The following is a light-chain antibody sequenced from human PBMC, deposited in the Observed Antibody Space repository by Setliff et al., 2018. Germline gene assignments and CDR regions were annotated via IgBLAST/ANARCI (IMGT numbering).Light chain of an antibody. CDR1: ENVSNR. CDR2: KAS. CDR3: QQYYTFWT. Sequence: STLSASVGDRVTITCRTTENVSNRVAWYQQKPGKAPTLLIYKASSLKSVVPSRFSGSGSGTEFSLTISSLQPDDFATYYCQQYYTFWTFAQGTKVDIK. V-gene: IGKV1-5*03. J-gene: IGKJ1*01.